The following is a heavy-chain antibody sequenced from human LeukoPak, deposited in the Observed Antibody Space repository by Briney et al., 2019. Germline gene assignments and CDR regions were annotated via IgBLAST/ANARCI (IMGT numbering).Heavy chain of an antibody. V-gene: IGHV1-18*01. CDR2: ISAYNGNT. CDR3: ARVRFLSGWYDLDY. D-gene: IGHD6-19*01. CDR1: GYMFTSYG. J-gene: IGHJ4*02. Sequence: ASVKVSCKSSGYMFTSYGIGWMRQAPGQGQEWMGWISAYNGNTQYTPKFQDRVTLTTDTFTSTSYMELRSLRSDDPAVYYCARVRFLSGWYDLDYWGKGTLVTVSS.